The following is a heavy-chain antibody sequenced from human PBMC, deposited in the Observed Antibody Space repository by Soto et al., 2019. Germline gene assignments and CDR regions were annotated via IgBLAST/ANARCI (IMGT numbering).Heavy chain of an antibody. CDR1: GFTFSSYA. V-gene: IGHV3-30*04. CDR2: ISYDGSNK. CDR3: ARDYEGSGDSSGYYYY. J-gene: IGHJ4*02. Sequence: GGSLRLSCAASGFTFSSYAMHWVRQAPGKGLEWVAVISYDGSNKYYADSVKGRFTISRDNSKNTLYLQMNSLRAEDTAVYYCARDYEGSGDSSGYYYYWGQGTLVTVSS. D-gene: IGHD3-22*01.